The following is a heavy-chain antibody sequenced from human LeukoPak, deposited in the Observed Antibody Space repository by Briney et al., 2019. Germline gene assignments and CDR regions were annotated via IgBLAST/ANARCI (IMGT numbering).Heavy chain of an antibody. J-gene: IGHJ3*02. V-gene: IGHV4-59*01. Sequence: SETLSLTCTVSGGSISSYYWSWIRQPPGKGLEWIGYIYYSGSTNYNPSLKCRVTISVDTSKNQFSLKLSSVTAADTAVYYCARSHLEAFDIWGQGTMVTVSS. CDR3: ARSHLEAFDI. CDR2: IYYSGST. CDR1: GGSISSYY. D-gene: IGHD1-1*01.